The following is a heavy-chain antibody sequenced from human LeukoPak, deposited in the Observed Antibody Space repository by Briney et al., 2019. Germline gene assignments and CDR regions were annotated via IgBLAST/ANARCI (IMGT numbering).Heavy chain of an antibody. Sequence: SETLSLTCTVSGYSISSGYYWGWIRQPPGKGLEWIGSIYHSGSTYYNPSLKSRVTISVDTSKNQFSLKLTSVTAADTAVYFCARDVHIPFDLWGRGTLVTVSS. J-gene: IGHJ2*01. V-gene: IGHV4-38-2*02. CDR2: IYHSGST. CDR1: GYSISSGYY. D-gene: IGHD2-21*01. CDR3: ARDVHIPFDL.